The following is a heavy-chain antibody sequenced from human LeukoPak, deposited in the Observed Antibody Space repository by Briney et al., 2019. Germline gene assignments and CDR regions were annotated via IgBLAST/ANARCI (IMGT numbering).Heavy chain of an antibody. CDR3: AKTGRESDSRSNYLDSDS. D-gene: IGHD6-13*01. Sequence: GGSLRLSCAASGFTFTNYAMTWVRQAPEKGLEWVSTITYSGSTTYCADSVKGRFSISRDNSKNTLYLQMNSLTVEDTAIYYCAKTGRESDSRSNYLDSDSWGQGTLVTVSS. V-gene: IGHV3-23*01. CDR2: ITYSGSTT. J-gene: IGHJ4*02. CDR1: GFTFTNYA.